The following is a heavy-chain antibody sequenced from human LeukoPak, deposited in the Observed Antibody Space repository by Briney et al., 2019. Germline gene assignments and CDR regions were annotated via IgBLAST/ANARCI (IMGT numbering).Heavy chain of an antibody. CDR3: ARDTGTNYDFWSGYLRDYYYYYMDV. CDR2: IYTSGST. Sequence: SETLSLTCAVYGDYLSSYYWSWIRQPAGKGLEWIGRIYTSGSTNYNPSLKSRVTMSVDTSKNQFSLKLSSVTAADTAVYYCARDTGTNYDFWSGYLRDYYYYYMDVWGKGTTVTVSS. J-gene: IGHJ6*03. CDR1: GDYLSSYY. V-gene: IGHV4-4*07. D-gene: IGHD3-3*01.